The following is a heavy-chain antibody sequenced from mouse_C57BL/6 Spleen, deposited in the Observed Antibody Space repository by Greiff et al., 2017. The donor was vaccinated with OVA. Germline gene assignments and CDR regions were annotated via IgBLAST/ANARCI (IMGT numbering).Heavy chain of an antibody. CDR3: ARALYYYGLDY. CDR1: GFTFSDYY. CDR2: INYDGSST. Sequence: EVQLQESEGGLVQPGSSMKLSCTASGFTFSDYYMAWVRQVPEKGLEWVANINYDGSSTYYLDSLKSRFIISRDNAKNILYLQMSSLKSEDTATYYCARALYYYGLDYWGQGTTLTVSS. V-gene: IGHV5-16*01. D-gene: IGHD1-1*01. J-gene: IGHJ2*01.